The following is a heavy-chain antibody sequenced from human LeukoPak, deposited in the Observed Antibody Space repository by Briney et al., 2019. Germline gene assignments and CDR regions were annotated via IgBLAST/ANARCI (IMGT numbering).Heavy chain of an antibody. CDR1: GGSISSSSYY. CDR3: ARGPNGYNWNYGWFDP. V-gene: IGHV4-39*01. D-gene: IGHD1-7*01. J-gene: IGHJ5*02. CDR2: IYYSGST. Sequence: PSETLSLTCTVSGGSISSSSYYWGWIRQPPGKGLEGIGSIYYSGSTYYNPSLKSRVTISVDTSKNQFSLKLSSVTAADTAVYYCARGPNGYNWNYGWFDPWGQGTLVTVSS.